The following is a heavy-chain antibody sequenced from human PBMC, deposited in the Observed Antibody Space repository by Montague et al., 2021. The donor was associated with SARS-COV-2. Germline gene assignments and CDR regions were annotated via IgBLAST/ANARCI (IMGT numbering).Heavy chain of an antibody. D-gene: IGHD3-10*01. J-gene: IGHJ4*02. CDR3: AHRLPGFQWFGEDTFDY. CDR2: IYWNDDK. V-gene: IGHV2-5*01. Sequence: PALVKPTQTLTLTCTFSGFSLSTSGVGVGWIRQPPGKALEWLALIYWNDDKRYSPSLKSRLTITKDTSKNQVVLTMTNMDPADTATYYCAHRLPGFQWFGEDTFDYWGQGTLVTVSS. CDR1: GFSLSTSGVG.